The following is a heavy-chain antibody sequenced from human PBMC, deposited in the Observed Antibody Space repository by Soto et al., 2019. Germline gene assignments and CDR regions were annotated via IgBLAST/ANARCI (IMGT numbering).Heavy chain of an antibody. D-gene: IGHD3-22*01. CDR2: IWYDGSNK. Sequence: GGSLRLSCAASGFTFSSYGMHWVRQAPGKGLEWVAVIWYDGSNKYYADSVKGRFTISRDNSKNTLYLQMNSLRAEDTAVYYCARDLGGSGYQYYYGMDVWGQGTTVTVS. J-gene: IGHJ6*02. CDR1: GFTFSSYG. CDR3: ARDLGGSGYQYYYGMDV. V-gene: IGHV3-33*01.